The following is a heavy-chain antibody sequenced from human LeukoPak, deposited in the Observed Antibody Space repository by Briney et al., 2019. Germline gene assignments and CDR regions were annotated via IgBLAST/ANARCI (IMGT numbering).Heavy chain of an antibody. CDR2: IYYSGST. CDR3: ARDYSSGWSNWFDP. Sequence: PSETLSLTCSVSGGPINDYYWSWIRQPPGKGLEWIGYIYYSGSTNFNPSLKSRVTISVDTSKNQFSLKLSSVTAADTAVYYCARDYSSGWSNWFDPWGQGTLVTVSS. D-gene: IGHD6-19*01. J-gene: IGHJ5*02. CDR1: GGPINDYY. V-gene: IGHV4-59*01.